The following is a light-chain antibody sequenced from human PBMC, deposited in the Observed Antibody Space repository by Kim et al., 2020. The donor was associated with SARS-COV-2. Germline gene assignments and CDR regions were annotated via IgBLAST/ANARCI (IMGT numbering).Light chain of an antibody. V-gene: IGKV1-16*02. J-gene: IGKJ4*01. CDR3: QQYNSYPLT. Sequence: ASGGNGSTVTWRASQGIRNYLSWFQQRQGKAPKSLIYAASSLQSGVPSKFSGSGSGTDFTLTSSSLQPGDFATYYCQQYNSYPLTFGGGTKVDIK. CDR1: QGIRNY. CDR2: AAS.